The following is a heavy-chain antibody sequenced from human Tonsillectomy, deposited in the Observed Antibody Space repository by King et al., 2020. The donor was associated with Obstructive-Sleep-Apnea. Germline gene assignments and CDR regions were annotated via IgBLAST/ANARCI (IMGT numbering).Heavy chain of an antibody. J-gene: IGHJ6*02. V-gene: IGHV4-39*07. D-gene: IGHD2-2*01. CDR2: IYYSGST. Sequence: QLQESGPGLVKPSETLSLTCTVSGGSISSNNYYWGWIRQPPGKGLEWIGSIYYSGSTYYNPSLKSRLTISVDTSKNQFSLKLRSVTAADTAVYYCAGDEVFFTYQLKDYYLYYALDVWGQGTTVIVSS. CDR1: GGSISSNNYY. CDR3: AGDEVFFTYQLKDYYLYYALDV.